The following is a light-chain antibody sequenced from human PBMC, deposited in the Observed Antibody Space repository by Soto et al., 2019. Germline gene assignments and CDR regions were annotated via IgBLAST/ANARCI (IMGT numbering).Light chain of an antibody. J-gene: IGKJ3*01. V-gene: IGKV1-27*01. CDR1: QIIGSW. CDR2: SAS. CDR3: QKCDAAPFT. Sequence: DIQMTQSPSTLSASVGDGVTITCRASQIIGSWLAWYQQKPGKAPKLLIYSASTLQSGVPSRFSGSGSGTDFTLTISSLQPEDVGTYYCQKCDAAPFTFGPGTTVDIK.